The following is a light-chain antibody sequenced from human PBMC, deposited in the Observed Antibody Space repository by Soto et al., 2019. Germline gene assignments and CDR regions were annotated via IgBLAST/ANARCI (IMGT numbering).Light chain of an antibody. CDR1: QDISTS. V-gene: IGKV1-9*01. Sequence: DIQLTQSPSLLSASVGDRVTITCRASQDISTSLARYQQKPGKAPKLLIYAASTVQSGVPSRFSGSGSGTDFTLTISSLQPEDFATFYCQQVHNYPFTFAGGTKVAIK. CDR3: QQVHNYPFT. J-gene: IGKJ4*01. CDR2: AAS.